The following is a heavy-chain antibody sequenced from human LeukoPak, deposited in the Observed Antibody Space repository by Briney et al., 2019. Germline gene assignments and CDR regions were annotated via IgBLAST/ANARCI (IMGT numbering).Heavy chain of an antibody. V-gene: IGHV3-23*01. CDR2: ISGSGGST. J-gene: IGHJ4*02. D-gene: IGHD3-22*01. CDR1: GFTFSSYA. Sequence: PGGSLRLSCASSGFTFSSYAMSWVRQAPGKGVEWGSTISGSGGSTYYADSVKGRFTLSRDNSKNTLYLQMNSLRAEDTAVYYCAKDRPSYYYDSSGYCDYWGQGTLVTVSS. CDR3: AKDRPSYYYDSSGYCDY.